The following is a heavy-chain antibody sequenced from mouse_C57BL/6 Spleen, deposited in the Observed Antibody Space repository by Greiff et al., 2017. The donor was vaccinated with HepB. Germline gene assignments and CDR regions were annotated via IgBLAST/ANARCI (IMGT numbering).Heavy chain of an antibody. D-gene: IGHD6-1*01. V-gene: IGHV7-3*01. J-gene: IGHJ2*01. CDR2: IRNKANGYTT. CDR3: ARYNSHYFDY. CDR1: GFTFTDYY. Sequence: EVKLVESGGGLVQPGGSLSLSCAASGFTFTDYYMSWVRQPPGKALEWLGFIRNKANGYTTEYSASVKGRFTISRDNSQSILYLQMNALRAEDSATYYCARYNSHYFDYWGQGTTLTVSS.